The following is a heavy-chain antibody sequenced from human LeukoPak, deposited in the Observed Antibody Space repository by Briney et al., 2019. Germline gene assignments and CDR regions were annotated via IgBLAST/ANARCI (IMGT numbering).Heavy chain of an antibody. CDR1: GGTFSSYA. CDR3: AGEEDYGSNWFDP. Sequence: SVKVSCKASGGTFSSYAISWVRQAPGQGLEWMGGIIPIFGTANYAQKFQGRVTITADKSTSTAYMELSSLRSEDTAVYYCAGEEDYGSNWFDPWGQGTLVTVSS. D-gene: IGHD4-17*01. J-gene: IGHJ5*02. V-gene: IGHV1-69*06. CDR2: IIPIFGTA.